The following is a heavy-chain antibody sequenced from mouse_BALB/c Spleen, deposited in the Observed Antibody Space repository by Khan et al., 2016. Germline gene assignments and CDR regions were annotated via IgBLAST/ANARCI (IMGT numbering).Heavy chain of an antibody. J-gene: IGHJ3*01. D-gene: IGHD2-14*01. V-gene: IGHV5-6-5*01. Sequence: EVELVESGGGLVKPGGSLKLSCAASGFTFSSYAMSWVRQTPEKRLEWVASISSGGSTYYPDSVKGRFTIPRDNARNILYLQMSSLRSEDTAMYYCARGRGTEAAFAYWGQGTLVTVSA. CDR1: GFTFSSYA. CDR2: ISSGGST. CDR3: ARGRGTEAAFAY.